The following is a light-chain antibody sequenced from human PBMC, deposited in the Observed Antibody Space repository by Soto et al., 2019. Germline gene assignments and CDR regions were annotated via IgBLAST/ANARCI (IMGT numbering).Light chain of an antibody. CDR1: QTVRDN. CDR2: GAT. CDR3: QQYNNWPLT. J-gene: IGKJ4*01. Sequence: EVVMTQSPATLSVSPGERATLXXRASQTVRDNLGWYQQKPGQPPRLLIYGATTRATGIPARFSGSGSGTEFTLTISSLQSEDFAVYYCQQYNNWPLTFGGGTKVDIK. V-gene: IGKV3D-15*01.